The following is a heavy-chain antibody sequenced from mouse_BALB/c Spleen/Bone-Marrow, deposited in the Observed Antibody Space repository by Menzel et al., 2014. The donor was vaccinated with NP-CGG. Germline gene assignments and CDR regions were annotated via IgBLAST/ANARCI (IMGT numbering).Heavy chain of an antibody. J-gene: IGHJ3*01. CDR1: DFNIKDYY. D-gene: IGHD3-1*01. CDR3: NAGATTRAWFSY. Sequence: VQLKDSGAELVRSGASVRLSCTTSDFNIKDYYIHWVKQRPVQGLEWIGWIDPESGDTEYAPKFQGKATMSADTSSNTAYLQLSSLTSEDTAVYYCNAGATTRAWFSYWGQGTLVTVSA. V-gene: IGHV14-4*02. CDR2: IDPESGDT.